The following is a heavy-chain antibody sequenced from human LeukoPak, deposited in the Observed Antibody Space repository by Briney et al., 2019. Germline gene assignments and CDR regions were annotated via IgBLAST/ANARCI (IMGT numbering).Heavy chain of an antibody. V-gene: IGHV4-34*01. CDR2: INHSGST. CDR3: ARGYSSSSAGGFDY. Sequence: SETLSLTRAVYGGSFSGYYWSWIRQPPGKGLEWIGEINHSGSTNYNPSLKSRVTISVDTSKNQFSLKLSSVTAADTAVYYCARGYSSSSAGGFDYWGQGTLVTVSS. CDR1: GGSFSGYY. J-gene: IGHJ4*02. D-gene: IGHD6-6*01.